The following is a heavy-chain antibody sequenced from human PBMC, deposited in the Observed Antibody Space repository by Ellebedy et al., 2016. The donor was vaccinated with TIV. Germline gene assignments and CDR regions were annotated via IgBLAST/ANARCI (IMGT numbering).Heavy chain of an antibody. J-gene: IGHJ3*02. D-gene: IGHD4-17*01. Sequence: PGGSLRLSCAASGFTFTSYAMSWVRQAPGKGLEWVSGISGSGGSTYYADSVKGRFTISRDNSKNTLYLQMNSLRAEDTGVYYCANQADYGVHDAFDIWGQGTKVTVSS. CDR1: GFTFTSYA. V-gene: IGHV3-23*01. CDR3: ANQADYGVHDAFDI. CDR2: ISGSGGST.